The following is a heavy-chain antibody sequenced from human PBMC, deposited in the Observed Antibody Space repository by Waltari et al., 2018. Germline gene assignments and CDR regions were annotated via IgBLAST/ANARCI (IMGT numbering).Heavy chain of an antibody. CDR1: GYSISSGYY. CDR3: ARVGEILTQPHAFDI. Sequence: QVQLQESGPGLVKPSETLSLTCAVSGYSISSGYYWGWIRQPPGKGLEWIGSIYHSGSTYYNPSLKSRVTISVDTSKNQFSLKLSSVTAADTAVYYCARVGEILTQPHAFDIWGQGTMVTVSS. J-gene: IGHJ3*02. CDR2: IYHSGST. V-gene: IGHV4-38-2*01. D-gene: IGHD3-9*01.